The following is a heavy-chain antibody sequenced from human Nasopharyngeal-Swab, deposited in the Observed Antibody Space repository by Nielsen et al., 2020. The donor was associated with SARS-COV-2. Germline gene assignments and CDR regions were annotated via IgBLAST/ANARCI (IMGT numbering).Heavy chain of an antibody. D-gene: IGHD6-13*01. CDR3: ARAPGYSSSWRPNWFDP. Sequence: LSCAVYGGSFSGYYWSWIRQPPGKGLEWIGEINHSGSTNYNPSLKSRVTISVDTSKNQFSLKLSSVTAADTAVYYCARAPGYSSSWRPNWFDPWGQGTLVTVSS. V-gene: IGHV4-34*01. CDR2: INHSGST. J-gene: IGHJ5*02. CDR1: GGSFSGYY.